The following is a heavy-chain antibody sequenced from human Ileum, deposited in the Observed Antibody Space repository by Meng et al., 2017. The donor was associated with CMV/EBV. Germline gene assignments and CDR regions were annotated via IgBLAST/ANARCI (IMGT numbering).Heavy chain of an antibody. CDR1: GASMSSYY. V-gene: IGHV4-4*07. D-gene: IGHD7-27*01. CDR3: GREGPTDWGRALDY. Sequence: VALLGSGHGRVMPSNTLSLTCTASGASMSSYYWSWSRQPAGKGLEWIGRIYTSGSSNYNSSLKSRVTMSVDTSKNQFSMKLNSVTAADTAVYYCGREGPTDWGRALDYWGQGTLVTVSS. CDR2: IYTSGSS. J-gene: IGHJ4*02.